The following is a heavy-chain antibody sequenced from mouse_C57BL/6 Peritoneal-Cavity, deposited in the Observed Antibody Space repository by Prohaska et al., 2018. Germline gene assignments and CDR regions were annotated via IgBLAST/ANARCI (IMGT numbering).Heavy chain of an antibody. D-gene: IGHD1-1*01. CDR3: ARGGVANYYFDY. Sequence: GKGLEWLGVIWSGGSTDYNAAFISRLSISKDNSKSQVFFKMNSLQADDTAIYYCARGGVANYYFDYGVQGTTLTVSS. J-gene: IGHJ2*01. CDR2: IWSGGST. V-gene: IGHV2-2*01.